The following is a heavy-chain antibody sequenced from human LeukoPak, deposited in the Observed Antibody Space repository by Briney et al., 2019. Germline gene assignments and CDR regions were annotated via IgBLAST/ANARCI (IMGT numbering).Heavy chain of an antibody. CDR1: GGSININY. J-gene: IGHJ4*02. Sequence: SETLSLTCTVSGGSININYWSWIRQPPGKGLEWIGYVYYSGSTNYNPSLKSRVHISLDPSNTQFSLQLTSVTAADTAVYFCARGIGPAGGDFWGQGPLVLVSS. CDR2: VYYSGST. V-gene: IGHV4-59*01. CDR3: ARGIGPAGGDF.